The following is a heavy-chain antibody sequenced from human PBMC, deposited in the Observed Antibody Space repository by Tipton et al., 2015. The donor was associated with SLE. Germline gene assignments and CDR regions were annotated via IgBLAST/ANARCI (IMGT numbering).Heavy chain of an antibody. J-gene: IGHJ4*02. CDR1: GGSISSYY. Sequence: TLSLTCTVSGGSISSYYWSWIRQPPGKGLEWSGYIHYSGSTNYNPSLKSRVTISVDTSKNQFSLRLTSVTAADTAVYYCARGVHQLGRFDYWGRGTLVTVSS. CDR2: IHYSGST. CDR3: ARGVHQLGRFDY. V-gene: IGHV4-59*08. D-gene: IGHD6-13*01.